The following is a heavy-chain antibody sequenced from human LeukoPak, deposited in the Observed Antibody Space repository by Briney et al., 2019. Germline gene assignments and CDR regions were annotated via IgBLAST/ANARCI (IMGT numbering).Heavy chain of an antibody. Sequence: SETLSLTCTVSGGSISSYYWSWIRQPPGKGLEWIGYIYYSGSTNYNPSLKSRVTISIDTSKNQFSLKLTSVTAADTAVYYCARAVEHFLSGYYPYYFDYWGQGILVTVSS. J-gene: IGHJ4*02. V-gene: IGHV4-59*01. CDR2: IYYSGST. CDR1: GGSISSYY. CDR3: ARAVEHFLSGYYPYYFDY. D-gene: IGHD3-3*02.